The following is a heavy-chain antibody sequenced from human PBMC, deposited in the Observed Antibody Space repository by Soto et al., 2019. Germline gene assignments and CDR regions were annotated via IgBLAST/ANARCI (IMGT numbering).Heavy chain of an antibody. Sequence: QVHLVQSGAVVENPGASVKVSCKASGYTFTNFGINWVRQAPGQGLEWMGWITPYNGNANYTQKHQDRLTITTDTSTNTAYLELRSLRSDDTAVYFWARARMFSGAHHDYWGQGTRVTVSS. CDR3: ARARMFSGAHHDY. J-gene: IGHJ4*02. V-gene: IGHV1-18*04. CDR1: GYTFTNFG. CDR2: ITPYNGNA. D-gene: IGHD1-26*01.